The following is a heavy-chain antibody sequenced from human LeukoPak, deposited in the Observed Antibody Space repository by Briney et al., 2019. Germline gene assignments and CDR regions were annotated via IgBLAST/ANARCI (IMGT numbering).Heavy chain of an antibody. J-gene: IGHJ4*02. Sequence: PRRSLRLSCAASGFTFSSYGTHWVRQAPGKGLEWVAVISYDGSNKYYADSVKGRFTISRDNSKNTLYLQMNSLRAEDTAVYYCAKAHYYYGSGSYDLSVDYWGQGTLVTVSS. CDR2: ISYDGSNK. D-gene: IGHD3-10*01. CDR3: AKAHYYYGSGSYDLSVDY. CDR1: GFTFSSYG. V-gene: IGHV3-30*18.